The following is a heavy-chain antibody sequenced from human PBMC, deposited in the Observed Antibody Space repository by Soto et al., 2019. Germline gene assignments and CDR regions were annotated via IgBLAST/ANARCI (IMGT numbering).Heavy chain of an antibody. D-gene: IGHD3-22*01. CDR1: GFTFSSYA. V-gene: IGHV3-23*01. CDR3: VKSLTSYFGSTGYFDY. CDR2: ISRSGDNT. J-gene: IGHJ4*02. Sequence: GSLRLSCEASGFTFSSYAMTWVRQAPGKGLEWVSSISRSGDNTYYADSVKGRVTISRDNSKNTLFLQVNSLRAEDTAVYYCVKSLTSYFGSTGYFDYWGQGTLVTVSS.